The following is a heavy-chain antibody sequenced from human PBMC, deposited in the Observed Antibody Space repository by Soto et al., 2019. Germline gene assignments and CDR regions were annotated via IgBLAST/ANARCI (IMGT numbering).Heavy chain of an antibody. D-gene: IGHD1-7*01. Sequence: QVQLVESGGGVVQPGRSLRLSCVASGFTFSDYGMHWVRQPPGKGLEWVAIIWRDGSEKYYADSVKGRFTISRGNSKNTVYLQVNSLRAEDTAVYYCTRDGIAGTAFRGYFDYWGQGTLVTVSS. CDR3: TRDGIAGTAFRGYFDY. V-gene: IGHV3-33*01. J-gene: IGHJ4*02. CDR1: GFTFSDYG. CDR2: IWRDGSEK.